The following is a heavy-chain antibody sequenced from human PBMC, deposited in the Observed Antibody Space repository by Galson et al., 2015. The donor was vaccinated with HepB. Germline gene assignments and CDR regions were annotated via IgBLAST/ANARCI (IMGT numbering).Heavy chain of an antibody. CDR1: GFTFSTSS. V-gene: IGHV3-21*01. J-gene: IGHJ4*02. Sequence: SLRLSCAASGFTFSTSSTNWVMPWVRQAPWNGLECVSSISCTSSYIYYADSVQGRFTISRDNATNSLYLQMSSLRAEDTAVYYCAGDSGTYSGLDYWGQGTPVTVSS. D-gene: IGHD1-26*01. CDR3: AGDSGTYSGLDY. CDR2: ISCTSSYI.